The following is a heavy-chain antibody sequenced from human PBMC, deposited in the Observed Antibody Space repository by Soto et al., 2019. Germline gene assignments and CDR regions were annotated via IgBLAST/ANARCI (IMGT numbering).Heavy chain of an antibody. J-gene: IGHJ6*02. V-gene: IGHV3-30-3*01. D-gene: IGHD2-21*01. Sequence: PGGSLRLSCAASGFTFSSYAMHWVRQAPGKGLEWVAVISYDGSNKYYADSVKGRFTISRDNSKNTLYLQMNSLRAEDTAVYYCARAVVARAPPINGNYYGMDVWGQGTTVTVSS. CDR3: ARAVVARAPPINGNYYGMDV. CDR2: ISYDGSNK. CDR1: GFTFSSYA.